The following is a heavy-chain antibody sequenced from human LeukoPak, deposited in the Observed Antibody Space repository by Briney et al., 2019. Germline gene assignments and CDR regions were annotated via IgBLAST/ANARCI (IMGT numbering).Heavy chain of an antibody. Sequence: SGPTLVNPTQTLTLTCTFSGFSHSTSGMCVSWIRQPRGKALEWLARIDWDDDKYYSTSLKTRLTISKDTSKNQVVLTMTDMDPVDTATYYCARSKDIVVAPDAFDIWGQGTMVTVSS. CDR3: ARSKDIVVAPDAFDI. D-gene: IGHD2-2*01. J-gene: IGHJ3*02. CDR1: GFSHSTSGMC. V-gene: IGHV2-70*11. CDR2: IDWDDDK.